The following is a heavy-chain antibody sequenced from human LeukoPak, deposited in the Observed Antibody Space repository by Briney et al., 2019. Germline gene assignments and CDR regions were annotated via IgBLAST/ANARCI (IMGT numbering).Heavy chain of an antibody. CDR3: ARVGYSSGWYPEIDY. Sequence: GASVKVSCKASGGTFSSYAISWVRQAPGQGLELMGRIIPILGIANYAQKFQGRVTITADKSTSTAYMELSSLRSEDTAVYYCARVGYSSGWYPEIDYWGQGTLVTVSS. CDR1: GGTFSSYA. CDR2: IIPILGIA. D-gene: IGHD6-19*01. V-gene: IGHV1-69*04. J-gene: IGHJ4*02.